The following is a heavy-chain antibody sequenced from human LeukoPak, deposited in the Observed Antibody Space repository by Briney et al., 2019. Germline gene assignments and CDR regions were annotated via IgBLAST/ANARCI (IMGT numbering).Heavy chain of an antibody. Sequence: GGSLRLSCAASGFTFSSYAMSWVRQAPGKGLEWVSSFSGSTINTYYADSVKGRFTISRDNSKNMLYLHMNSLRAEDTAVYYCAKDRITVSGTSPLENWGQGTLVTVSS. D-gene: IGHD6-19*01. J-gene: IGHJ4*02. V-gene: IGHV3-23*01. CDR2: FSGSTINT. CDR1: GFTFSSYA. CDR3: AKDRITVSGTSPLEN.